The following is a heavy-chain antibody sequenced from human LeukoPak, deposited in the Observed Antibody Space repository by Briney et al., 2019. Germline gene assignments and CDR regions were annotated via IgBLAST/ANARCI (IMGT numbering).Heavy chain of an antibody. CDR3: AREEATILFFDY. D-gene: IGHD5-12*01. J-gene: IGHJ4*02. CDR1: GGSISSGSYY. Sequence: TSQTLSLTCTVSGGSISSGSYYWSWIRQPAGKGLEWIGRIYTSGSTYYNPSLKSRVTISVDTSKNQFSLKLSSVTAADTAVYYCAREEATILFFDYWGQGTLVTVSS. CDR2: IYTSGST. V-gene: IGHV4-61*02.